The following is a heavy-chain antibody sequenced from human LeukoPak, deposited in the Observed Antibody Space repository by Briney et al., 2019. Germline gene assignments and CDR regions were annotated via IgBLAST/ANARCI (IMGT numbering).Heavy chain of an antibody. V-gene: IGHV3-30*03. CDR2: ISYDGSNK. Sequence: GGSLRLSCAASGFTFSNYGMHWVRQAPGKGLEWVAVISYDGSNKYYADSVKGRFTISRDNSKNTLYLQMNSLRAEDTAVYYCASGDYYYDSSGYYPKDYWGQGTLVTVSS. CDR3: ASGDYYYDSSGYYPKDY. CDR1: GFTFSNYG. D-gene: IGHD3-22*01. J-gene: IGHJ4*02.